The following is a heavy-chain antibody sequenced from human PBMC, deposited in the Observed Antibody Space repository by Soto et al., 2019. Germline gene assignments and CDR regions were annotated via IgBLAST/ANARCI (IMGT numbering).Heavy chain of an antibody. CDR3: ARRQNWNNLFDT. CDR2: SYYSGST. Sequence: QVQLQESGPGQVKPAETLSLTCTVSGGSITNNYWSWIRQSPGKGLEWIGCSYYSGSTSYNPSLRSRVTISIDTSKTQFSLRLRSVTAADTAVYYCARRQNWNNLFDTLGQGTLVTVSS. V-gene: IGHV4-59*08. D-gene: IGHD1-1*01. CDR1: GGSITNNY. J-gene: IGHJ5*02.